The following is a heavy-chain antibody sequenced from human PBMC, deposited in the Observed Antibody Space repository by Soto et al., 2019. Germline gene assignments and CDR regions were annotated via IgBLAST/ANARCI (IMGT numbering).Heavy chain of an antibody. CDR1: GFTFSSYS. CDR3: ARSPTTTPPWFDP. CDR2: ISSSSSYI. V-gene: IGHV3-21*01. D-gene: IGHD4-17*01. J-gene: IGHJ5*02. Sequence: PGGSLRLSCAASGFTFSSYSMNWVRQAPGKGLEWVSSISSSSSYIYYADSVKGRFTISRDNAKNSLYLQMNSLRAEDTAVYYCARSPTTTPPWFDPWGQGTLVTVPS.